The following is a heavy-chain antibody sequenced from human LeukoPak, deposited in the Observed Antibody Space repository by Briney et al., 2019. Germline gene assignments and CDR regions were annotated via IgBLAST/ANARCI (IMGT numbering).Heavy chain of an antibody. CDR2: IYSGGST. V-gene: IGHV3-66*01. D-gene: IGHD4-17*01. Sequence: GGSLRLSCAASGFTVSSNYMSWVRQAPGKGLEWVSVIYSGGSTYYANSVKGRFTISRDNSKNTLYLQMNSLRAEDTAVYYCARVGDYGDYYAGYYFDYWGQGTLVTVSS. CDR1: GFTVSSNY. CDR3: ARVGDYGDYYAGYYFDY. J-gene: IGHJ4*02.